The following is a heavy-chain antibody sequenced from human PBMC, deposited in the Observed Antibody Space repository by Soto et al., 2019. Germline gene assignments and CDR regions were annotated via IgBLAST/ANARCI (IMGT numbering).Heavy chain of an antibody. CDR1: GFTFSAYG. V-gene: IGHV3-30*18. CDR2: ISYDGSNK. D-gene: IGHD3-10*01. Sequence: QVQLVESGGGVVQPGRSLRLSCAGSGFTFSAYGMDWVRQAPGKELEWVAVISYDGSNKYYADSVKGRFTISRDNSKNTLYLQMNSLRAEDTAVYYCAKDRMGAGVRGYFDYWGQGTLVTVSS. J-gene: IGHJ4*02. CDR3: AKDRMGAGVRGYFDY.